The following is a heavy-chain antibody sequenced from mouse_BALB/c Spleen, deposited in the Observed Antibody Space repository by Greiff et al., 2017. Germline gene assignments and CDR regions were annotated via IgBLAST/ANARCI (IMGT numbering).Heavy chain of an antibody. D-gene: IGHD1-1*02. Sequence: EVNVVESGGGLVQPGGSLRLSCATSGFTFTDYYMSWVRQPPGKALEWLGFIRNKANGYTTEYSASVKGRFTISRDNSQSILYLQMNTLRAEDSATYYCARDRGGYFAYWGQGTLVTVSA. CDR1: GFTFTDYY. CDR2: IRNKANGYTT. J-gene: IGHJ3*01. CDR3: ARDRGGYFAY. V-gene: IGHV7-3*02.